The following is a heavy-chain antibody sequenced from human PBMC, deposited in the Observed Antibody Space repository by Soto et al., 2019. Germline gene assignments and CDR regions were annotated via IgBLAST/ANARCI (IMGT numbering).Heavy chain of an antibody. Sequence: ASVKVSCKASGYTFTGYYMHWVRQAPGQGLEWMGWINPNSGGTNYAQKFQGRVTMTRDTSISTAYMELSRLRSDDTAVYYCARDNDILTGSLYYGMDVWGQGNTVTV. J-gene: IGHJ6*02. D-gene: IGHD3-9*01. CDR1: GYTFTGYY. CDR2: INPNSGGT. CDR3: ARDNDILTGSLYYGMDV. V-gene: IGHV1-2*02.